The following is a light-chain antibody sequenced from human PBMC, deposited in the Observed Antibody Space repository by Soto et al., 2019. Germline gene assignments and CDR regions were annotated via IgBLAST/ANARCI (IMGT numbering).Light chain of an antibody. J-gene: IGLJ3*02. CDR3: CSHAGSMFGV. CDR1: SSDIGTYNH. V-gene: IGLV2-23*02. CDR2: EVN. Sequence: QSALTQPASVSGSPGQSITISCTGTSSDIGTYNHVSWYQHHPGKAPKLIIFEVNERPSGVSNRFSGSKSGNTASLTISGLQAEDEADYYCCSHAGSMFGVLGGGTKLTVL.